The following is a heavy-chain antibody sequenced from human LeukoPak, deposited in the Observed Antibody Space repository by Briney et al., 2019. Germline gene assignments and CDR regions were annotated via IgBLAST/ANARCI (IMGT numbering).Heavy chain of an antibody. CDR2: IYYSGST. CDR1: GGSISSSRSY. J-gene: IGHJ4*02. V-gene: IGHV4-39*07. D-gene: IGHD4-17*01. Sequence: SETLSLTCTVSGGSISSSRSYWGRIRQPPGKGLEWIGSIYYSGSTYYTPSLKSRVTISVNTSKNQFSLKLSSVTAADTAVYYCARSASHGEFDYWGQGTLVTVSS. CDR3: ARSASHGEFDY.